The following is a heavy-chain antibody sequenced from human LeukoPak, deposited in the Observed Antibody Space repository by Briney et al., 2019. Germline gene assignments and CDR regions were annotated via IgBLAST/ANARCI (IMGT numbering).Heavy chain of an antibody. J-gene: IGHJ4*02. V-gene: IGHV3-30*04. CDR1: GFTFSSYA. CDR2: ISYDGSNK. CDR3: ARVAEMATFDY. Sequence: PGGSLRLSCAASGFTFSSYAMHWVRQAPGKGLDWVAVISYDGSNKYYADSVKGRFTISRDNSKNTLYLQMNSLRAEDTAVYYCARVAEMATFDYWGQGTLVTVSS. D-gene: IGHD5-24*01.